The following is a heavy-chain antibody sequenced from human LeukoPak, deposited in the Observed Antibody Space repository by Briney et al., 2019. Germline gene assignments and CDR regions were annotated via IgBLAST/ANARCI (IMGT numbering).Heavy chain of an antibody. CDR2: IIPIFGTA. J-gene: IGHJ4*02. V-gene: IGHV1-69*06. Sequence: GASVKVSCKASGGTFSSYAISWVRQAPGQGLEWVGGIIPIFGTANYAQKFQGRVTITADKSTSTAYMELSSLRSEDTAVYYCARDLFRWGYGDSDVFEHWGQGTLVTVSS. CDR3: ARDLFRWGYGDSDVFEH. D-gene: IGHD4-17*01. CDR1: GGTFSSYA.